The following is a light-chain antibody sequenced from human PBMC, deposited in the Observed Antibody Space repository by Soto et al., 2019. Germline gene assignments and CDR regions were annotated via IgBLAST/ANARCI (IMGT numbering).Light chain of an antibody. Sequence: DIQMTQSPSSLSASVGDRVTITCRASQSISNYLNWYQQKPGKAPKLLIYAASSLQGGVPPRFSGSGSGTDFTLTISSLQPEDFATYYCQQSYSSPETFGQGPKWKS. CDR3: QQSYSSPET. J-gene: IGKJ1*01. CDR2: AAS. V-gene: IGKV1-39*01. CDR1: QSISNY.